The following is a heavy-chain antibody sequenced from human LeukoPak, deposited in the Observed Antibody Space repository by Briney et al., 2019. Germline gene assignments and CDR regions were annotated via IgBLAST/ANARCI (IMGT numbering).Heavy chain of an antibody. V-gene: IGHV3-23*01. CDR3: AKREGSGWSYTYYYYYGMDV. CDR2: ISGSGGST. J-gene: IGHJ6*02. D-gene: IGHD6-19*01. CDR1: GFTFSSYA. Sequence: GGSLRLSCAASGFTFSSYAMSWVRQAPGKGLEWVSAISGSGGSTYYADSVKGRFTISRDNSKNTLYLQMNSLRAEDTAVYYCAKREGSGWSYTYYYYYGMDVWGQGTTVTVPS.